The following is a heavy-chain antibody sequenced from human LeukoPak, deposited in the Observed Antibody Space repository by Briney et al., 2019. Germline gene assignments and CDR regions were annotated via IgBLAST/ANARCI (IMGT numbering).Heavy chain of an antibody. V-gene: IGHV3-30*03. CDR3: ARDASRGSPSGYFDY. J-gene: IGHJ4*02. CDR1: GFTFSNYG. CDR2: ISSHERNI. Sequence: GGSLRLSCAASGFTFSNYGMHWVRQAPGKGLEWVAQISSHERNICYADSVKGRFTISRDNSKNTLDLQTNSLRPEDTAVYYCARDASRGSPSGYFDYWGQGILVTVSS. D-gene: IGHD3-10*01.